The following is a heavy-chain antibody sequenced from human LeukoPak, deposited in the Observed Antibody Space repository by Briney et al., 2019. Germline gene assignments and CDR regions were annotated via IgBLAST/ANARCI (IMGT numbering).Heavy chain of an antibody. D-gene: IGHD6-19*01. CDR1: GGSFSGHY. J-gene: IGHJ5*02. CDR2: INHSGST. CDR3: ARATGYSSGRYLIGPSNNWFDP. V-gene: IGHV4-34*01. Sequence: SETLSLTCAVYGGSFSGHYWSWIRQPPGKGLEWIGEINHSGSTNYNPSLKSRVTISVDTSKNQFSLKLSSVTAADTAVYYCARATGYSSGRYLIGPSNNWFDPWGQGTLVTVSS.